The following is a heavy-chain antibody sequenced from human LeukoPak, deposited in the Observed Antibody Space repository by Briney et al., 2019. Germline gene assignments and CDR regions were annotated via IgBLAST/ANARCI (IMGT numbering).Heavy chain of an antibody. D-gene: IGHD1-26*01. CDR1: GFTFTSYS. Sequence: PGGSLRLSCAASGFTFTSYSMNWVRQAPGKGLEWVSYISISSSTIYYGDSVKGRFTISRDNAKNSVYLQMNSLRDEDTAVYYCARDDGLGATDYWGQGTLVTVSS. CDR2: ISISSSTI. J-gene: IGHJ4*02. CDR3: ARDDGLGATDY. V-gene: IGHV3-48*02.